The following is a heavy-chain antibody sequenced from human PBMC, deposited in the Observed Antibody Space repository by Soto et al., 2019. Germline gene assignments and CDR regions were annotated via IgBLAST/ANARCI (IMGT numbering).Heavy chain of an antibody. CDR2: MNPINGAT. V-gene: IGHV1-8*02. D-gene: IGHD2-2*01. CDR1: GYDFTAYD. CDR3: GRGPSPRAPAGGTPYYYAMDV. J-gene: IGHJ6*02. Sequence: GASVKVSCKASGYDFTAYDINWVRQASGQGLEWMGWMNPINGATGSARRFQGRVSMTRNTATATAYLEFTSLRSDDSAVYFCGRGPSPRAPAGGTPYYYAMDVWGQGTTVTVSS.